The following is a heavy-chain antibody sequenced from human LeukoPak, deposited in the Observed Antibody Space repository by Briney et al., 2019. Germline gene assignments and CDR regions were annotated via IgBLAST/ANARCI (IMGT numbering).Heavy chain of an antibody. CDR2: IIPILGTA. CDR1: GYTFTGYY. V-gene: IGHV1-69*13. J-gene: IGHJ4*02. CDR3: AREPPYYDSSGYYTPQRGVDY. D-gene: IGHD3-22*01. Sequence: GASVKVSCKASGYTFTGYYMHWVRQAPGQGLEWMGGIIPILGTANYAQKFQGRVTITADESTSTAYMELSSLRSEDTAVYYCAREPPYYDSSGYYTPQRGVDYWGQGTLVTVSS.